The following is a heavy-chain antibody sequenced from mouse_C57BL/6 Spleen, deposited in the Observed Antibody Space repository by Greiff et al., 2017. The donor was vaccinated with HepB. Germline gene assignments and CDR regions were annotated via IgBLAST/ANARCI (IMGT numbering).Heavy chain of an antibody. CDR2: INPSSGYT. V-gene: IGHV1-7*01. Sequence: QVQLKESGAELAKPGASVKLSCKASGYTFTSYWMHWVKQRPGQGLEWIGYINPSSGYTKYNQKFKDKAPLTADKSSSTAYMQLSSLTYEDSAVYYCARWGYAMDYWGQGTSVTVSS. CDR3: ARWGYAMDY. J-gene: IGHJ4*01. CDR1: GYTFTSYW.